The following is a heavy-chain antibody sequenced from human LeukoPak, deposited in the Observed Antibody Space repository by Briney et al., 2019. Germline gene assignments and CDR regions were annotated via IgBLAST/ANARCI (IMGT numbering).Heavy chain of an antibody. CDR1: GFTFSSYW. CDR3: ARATDSRIAAAGIY. D-gene: IGHD6-13*01. J-gene: IGHJ4*02. CDR2: IKQDGSEK. V-gene: IGHV3-7*04. Sequence: GGSLRLSCAASGFTFSSYWMSWVRQAPGKGLEWVANIKQDGSEKYYVDSVKGRFTISGDNAKNSLYLQMNSLRAEDTAVYYCARATDSRIAAAGIYWGQGTLVTVSS.